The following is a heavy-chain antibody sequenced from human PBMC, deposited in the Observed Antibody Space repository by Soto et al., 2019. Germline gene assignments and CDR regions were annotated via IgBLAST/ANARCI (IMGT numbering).Heavy chain of an antibody. D-gene: IGHD6-19*01. Sequence: QVQLVQSGAEVKKPGSSVKVSCKASGGTFSSYAISWVRQAPGQGLEWMGGIIPIFGTANYAQKFQGRVTITADEAASTAYMELRSLRSEDTAVYSCARGLWSGWYHAFDIWGQGTMVTVSS. CDR1: GGTFSSYA. CDR2: IIPIFGTA. CDR3: ARGLWSGWYHAFDI. V-gene: IGHV1-69*01. J-gene: IGHJ3*02.